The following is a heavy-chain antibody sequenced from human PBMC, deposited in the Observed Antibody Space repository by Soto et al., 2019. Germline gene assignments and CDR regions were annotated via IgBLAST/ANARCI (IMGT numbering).Heavy chain of an antibody. CDR2: FDPEDGET. Sequence: ASVKVSCKVSGYTLTELSMNWVRQAPGKGLEWMGGFDPEDGETIYAQKFQGRVTMTEDTSTDTAYMELSSVRSEETAVYYCATDRREYSGYDSTYYWYMDVGGKGTTVTVSS. D-gene: IGHD5-12*01. CDR3: ATDRREYSGYDSTYYWYMDV. CDR1: GYTLTELS. J-gene: IGHJ6*03. V-gene: IGHV1-24*01.